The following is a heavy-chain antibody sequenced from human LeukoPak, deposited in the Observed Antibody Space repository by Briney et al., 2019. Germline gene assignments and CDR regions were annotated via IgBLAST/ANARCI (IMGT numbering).Heavy chain of an antibody. CDR3: ARSYTHYDFWSGYTYQNYFDP. D-gene: IGHD3-3*01. V-gene: IGHV3-48*01. Sequence: GGSLRLSCAASGLTFSSYSMNWVRQAPGKGLEWVSYISSSSSTIYYADSVKGRFTISRDNSKNTVYLQMDSLRAEDTAVYYCARSYTHYDFWSGYTYQNYFDPWGQGTLVTVSS. CDR2: ISSSSSTI. CDR1: GLTFSSYS. J-gene: IGHJ5*02.